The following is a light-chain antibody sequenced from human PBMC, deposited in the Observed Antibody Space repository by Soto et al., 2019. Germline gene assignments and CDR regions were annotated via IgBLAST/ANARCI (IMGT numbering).Light chain of an antibody. Sequence: EIVLTQSPGTLALSPGETATLSCRTSQSVDTKYLAWYQQKPGQAPRLLIYGTSRRAPASPDRISGSGSGTDFTLTIGRLEPEDFEVYYCQQYGTSPLTLGGGTKVDIK. CDR3: QQYGTSPLT. CDR2: GTS. V-gene: IGKV3-20*01. J-gene: IGKJ4*01. CDR1: QSVDTKY.